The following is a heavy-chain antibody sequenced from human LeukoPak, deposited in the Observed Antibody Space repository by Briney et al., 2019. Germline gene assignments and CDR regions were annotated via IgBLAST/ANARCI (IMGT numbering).Heavy chain of an antibody. J-gene: IGHJ3*01. CDR3: GMSGDRVQLQDDVFDV. CDR2: IYPGDSDP. CDR1: GYSFTSYC. Sequence: VESLKISCNVSGYSFTSYCIGWVRQMPGKCLEWMGIIYPGDSDPTYNPSFQGQVTISVDKSINTAYLEWSSLQASDTAMYYCGMSGDRVQLQDDVFDVWGQGTMVTVST. V-gene: IGHV5-51*01. D-gene: IGHD1-26*01.